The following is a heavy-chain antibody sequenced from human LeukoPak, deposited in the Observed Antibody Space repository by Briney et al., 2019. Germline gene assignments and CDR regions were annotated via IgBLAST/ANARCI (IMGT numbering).Heavy chain of an antibody. J-gene: IGHJ4*02. CDR2: IEQDGSEK. V-gene: IGHV3-7*01. CDR1: GFTFSSYW. CDR3: ARGSYYY. Sequence: GGSLRLSCAASGFTFSSYWMSWVRQAPGKGLEWVANIEQDGSEKYYVDSVKGRFTISRDNKNSLYLQMNSLRAEDTAVYYCARGSYYYWGQGTLVTVSS. D-gene: IGHD1-26*01.